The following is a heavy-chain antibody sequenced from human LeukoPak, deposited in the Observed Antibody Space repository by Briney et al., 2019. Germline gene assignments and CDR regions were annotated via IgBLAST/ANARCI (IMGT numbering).Heavy chain of an antibody. J-gene: IGHJ4*02. CDR2: IKSKGGGGTT. D-gene: IGHD6-19*01. CDR1: GFSFSDAW. V-gene: IGHV3-15*01. CDR3: TTDAPRIAVPGRDF. Sequence: GGSLRLSCAASGFSFSDAWMSWVRQAPGKGLEWVGRIKSKGGGGTTDYAAPVKGRFIISRDDSKDTLYLQMSSLKTEDTAVYYCTTDAPRIAVPGRDFWGQGTLVTVSA.